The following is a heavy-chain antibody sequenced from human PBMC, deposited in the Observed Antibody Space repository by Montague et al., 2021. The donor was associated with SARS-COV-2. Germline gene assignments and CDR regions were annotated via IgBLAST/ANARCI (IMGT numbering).Heavy chain of an antibody. J-gene: IGHJ6*02. V-gene: IGHV4-4*07. CDR3: AREAWFGDKTSASEYYGMDV. CDR1: GGSISSYY. CDR2: IYTSGST. D-gene: IGHD3-10*01. Sequence: SETLSLTCTVSGGSISSYYWSWIRQPAGKGLEWIGRIYTSGSTNSNPSLKRRVTMSVDTSKNQFSLKLSFVTAADRAVYYCAREAWFGDKTSASEYYGMDVWGQGTTVTVSS.